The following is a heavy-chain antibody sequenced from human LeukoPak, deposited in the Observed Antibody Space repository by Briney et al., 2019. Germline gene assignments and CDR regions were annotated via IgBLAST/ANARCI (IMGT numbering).Heavy chain of an antibody. CDR1: GFTFSSYE. D-gene: IGHD3-16*01. J-gene: IGHJ3*02. Sequence: GGSLRLSCAASGFTFSSYEMNWVRQAPGKGLEWVSYISSSGSTIYYADSVKGRFTISRDNAKNSLYLQMNSLKTEDTAVYYCARGNAPDDGAFDIWGQGTMVTVSS. CDR2: ISSSGSTI. CDR3: ARGNAPDDGAFDI. V-gene: IGHV3-48*03.